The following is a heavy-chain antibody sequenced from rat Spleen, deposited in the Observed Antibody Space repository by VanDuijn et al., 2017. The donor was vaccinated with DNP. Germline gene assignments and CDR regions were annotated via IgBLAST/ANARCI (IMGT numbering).Heavy chain of an antibody. CDR3: ARSEAAISTFAY. CDR2: ISYSGST. CDR1: AYSITTNY. J-gene: IGHJ3*01. V-gene: IGHV3-1*01. Sequence: EVQLQESGPGLVKPSQSLSLTCSVTAYSITTNYWGWIRKFPGNKMEWVGHISYSGSTSYNPSLKSRISITRDTSKNQLFLQVNTVTTEDTATYYCARSEAAISTFAYWGQGTLVTVSS. D-gene: IGHD1-2*01.